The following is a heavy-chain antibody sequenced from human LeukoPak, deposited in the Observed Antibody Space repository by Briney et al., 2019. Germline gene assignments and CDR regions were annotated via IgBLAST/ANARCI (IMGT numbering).Heavy chain of an antibody. CDR3: ARSLGSGWIHLVEY. D-gene: IGHD6-19*01. CDR2: VSGSGGST. CDR1: GFTFSSYA. Sequence: SGGSLRLSCAASGFTFSSYAMSWVRQAPGKGLEWVSAVSGSGGSTYYADSVKGRFTISRDNSKNTVDLQMYSLRAEDSAVYYCARSLGSGWIHLVEYWGQGTLVTVS. J-gene: IGHJ4*02. V-gene: IGHV3-23*01.